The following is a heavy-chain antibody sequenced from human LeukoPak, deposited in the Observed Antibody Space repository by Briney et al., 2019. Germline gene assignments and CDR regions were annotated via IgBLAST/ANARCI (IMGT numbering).Heavy chain of an antibody. CDR3: ARISLSGWANDY. D-gene: IGHD6-19*01. J-gene: IGHJ4*02. Sequence: GGSLRLSCAASGFTFSSHWMHWVRQAPGKGLVWVTRISSDGSSTSYADSVKGRFTISGDNAKNTLYLQMSSLRAEDTAMYYCARISLSGWANDYWGQGTLVTVSS. V-gene: IGHV3-74*01. CDR1: GFTFSSHW. CDR2: ISSDGSST.